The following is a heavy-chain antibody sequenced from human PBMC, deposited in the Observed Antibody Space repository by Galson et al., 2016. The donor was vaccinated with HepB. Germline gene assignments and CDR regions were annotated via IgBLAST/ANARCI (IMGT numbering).Heavy chain of an antibody. Sequence: SLRLSCAASGFTFRNYALSWVRRAPVKGLEWVSHIDGPTPNTHYADSVRGRFSIYRDNSRDTLYLRMDSLTAEDSAIYYCTTWLSHHFDYWGQGTRVTVSS. CDR3: TTWLSHHFDY. V-gene: IGHV3-23*01. CDR1: GFTFRNYA. D-gene: IGHD6-19*01. J-gene: IGHJ4*02. CDR2: IDGPTPNT.